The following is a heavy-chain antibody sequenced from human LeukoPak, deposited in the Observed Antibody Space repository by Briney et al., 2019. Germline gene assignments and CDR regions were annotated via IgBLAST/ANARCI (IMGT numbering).Heavy chain of an antibody. CDR2: IYPGDSDT. CDR1: GYSFTSYW. J-gene: IGHJ6*02. Sequence: GESLKISCKGSGYSFTSYWLGWVRQMPGKGLEWMGIIYPGDSDTRYSPSFQGQVTISADKSISTAYLQWSSLKASDTAMYYCARMAPTTVTTGYYYGMDVWGQGTTVTVSS. V-gene: IGHV5-51*01. CDR3: ARMAPTTVTTGYYYGMDV. D-gene: IGHD4-4*01.